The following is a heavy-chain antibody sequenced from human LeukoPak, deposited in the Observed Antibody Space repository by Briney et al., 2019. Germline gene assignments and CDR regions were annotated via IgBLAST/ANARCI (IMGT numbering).Heavy chain of an antibody. CDR1: GFTFTTYW. J-gene: IGHJ5*02. CDR2: IKQDGTEK. V-gene: IGHV3-7*01. Sequence: PGGSLRLSCTASGFTFTTYWMSWVRHPPGKGLEWVANIKQDGTEKYYVDSVKGRFTISRDNAKNSLYLQMNSLRVEDTATYYCARLPDPWGQGTLVTVSS. CDR3: ARLPDP.